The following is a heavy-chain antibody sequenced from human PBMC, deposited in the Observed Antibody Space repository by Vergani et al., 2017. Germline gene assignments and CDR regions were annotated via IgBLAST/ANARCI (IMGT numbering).Heavy chain of an antibody. Sequence: QVQLHESGPGLVKPSQTLPLTCTVSGGSITSGSFYWIWIRQPAGKGLEWIGRIHSSGTTNYNPARKSRVTLSVDTSKNQLSLRMTSVTAADTAVYYCARDSXTSELRGVYWFDTWGQGTLVSVSS. J-gene: IGHJ5*02. V-gene: IGHV4-61*02. CDR2: IHSSGTT. D-gene: IGHD1-26*01. CDR3: ARDSXTSELRGVYWFDT. CDR1: GGSITSGSFY.